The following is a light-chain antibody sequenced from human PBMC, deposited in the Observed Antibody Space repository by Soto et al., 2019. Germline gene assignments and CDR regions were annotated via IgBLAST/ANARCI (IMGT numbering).Light chain of an antibody. CDR1: SGHSSYA. V-gene: IGLV4-69*01. CDR2: LNSDGSH. J-gene: IGLJ1*01. CDR3: QTWGTGIRV. Sequence: QPVLTQSPSASASLGASVKLTCTLSSGHSSYAIAWHQQQPEKGPRYLMKLNSDGSHSKGDGIPDRFSGSSSGAERYLTISSLQSEDEADYCCQTWGTGIRVFGTGTKVTVL.